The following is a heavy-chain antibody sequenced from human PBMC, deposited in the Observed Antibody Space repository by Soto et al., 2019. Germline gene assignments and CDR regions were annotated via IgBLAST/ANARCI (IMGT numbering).Heavy chain of an antibody. Sequence: EVQLVETGGGLIQPGGSLRLSCAASGFTVSSNYMSWVRQAQGKGLEWVSVIYSGGSTYYADSVKGRFTISRDNSKNTLYLQMNSLRAEDTAVYDCARDPTFDYWGQGTLVTVSS. J-gene: IGHJ4*02. CDR3: ARDPTFDY. CDR2: IYSGGST. V-gene: IGHV3-53*02. CDR1: GFTVSSNY.